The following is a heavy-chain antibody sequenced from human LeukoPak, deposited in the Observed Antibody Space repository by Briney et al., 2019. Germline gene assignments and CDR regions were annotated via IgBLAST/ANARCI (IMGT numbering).Heavy chain of an antibody. Sequence: GASVKVSCKASGYTFTSYYMHWVRQAPGQGLEWMGIINPSGGSTSYAQKFQGRVTMTRDMSTSTVYMELSSLRSEDTAVYYCARDQTPLYYYDSSGYYGPFDYWGQGTLVTVSS. CDR1: GYTFTSYY. J-gene: IGHJ4*02. CDR2: INPSGGST. CDR3: ARDQTPLYYYDSSGYYGPFDY. D-gene: IGHD3-22*01. V-gene: IGHV1-46*01.